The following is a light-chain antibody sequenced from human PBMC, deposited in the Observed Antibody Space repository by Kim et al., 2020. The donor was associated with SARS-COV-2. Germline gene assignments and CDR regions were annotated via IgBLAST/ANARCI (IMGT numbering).Light chain of an antibody. Sequence: HPLTLSCTGPSRDVGCYNYVSGHHDHPVKAPRLMLYDGSIRPSAVSNRFAGSKSGNTASLTISGLQAEDEADYYCSSYTSSSTVVFGGGTQLTVL. CDR2: DGS. V-gene: IGLV2-14*03. CDR3: SSYTSSSTVV. CDR1: SRDVGCYNY. J-gene: IGLJ2*01.